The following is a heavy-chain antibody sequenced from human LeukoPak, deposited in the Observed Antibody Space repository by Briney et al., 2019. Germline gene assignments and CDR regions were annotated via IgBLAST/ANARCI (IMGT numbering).Heavy chain of an antibody. J-gene: IGHJ4*02. Sequence: GGSLRLSCAASGFMFDDYWMHWVRQAPGEGLMWASRINPDGSTTNYADSVKGRFTISRDNAKNTLNLQMNSLRAEDTAVYFCTKDTYGYEDYWGQGTLVTVSS. CDR3: TKDTYGYEDY. CDR2: INPDGSTT. D-gene: IGHD3-3*01. V-gene: IGHV3-74*01. CDR1: GFMFDDYW.